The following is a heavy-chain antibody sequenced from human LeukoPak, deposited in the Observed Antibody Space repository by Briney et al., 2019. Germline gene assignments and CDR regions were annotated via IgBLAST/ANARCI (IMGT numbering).Heavy chain of an antibody. D-gene: IGHD3-10*01. V-gene: IGHV1-18*01. CDR3: ARVFVNYYGSGSYHPLYNWFDP. CDR1: GYTFTSYG. J-gene: IGHJ5*02. Sequence: ASVKVSCKASGYTFTSYGISWVRQAPGQGLEWMGWISAYNGNTNYAQKLQGRVTMTTDTSTSTAYMELRSLRSDDTAVYYCARVFVNYYGSGSYHPLYNWFDPWGQGTLVTVSS. CDR2: ISAYNGNT.